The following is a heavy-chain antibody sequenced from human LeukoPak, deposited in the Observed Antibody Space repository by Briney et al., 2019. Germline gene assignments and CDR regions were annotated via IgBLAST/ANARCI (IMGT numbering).Heavy chain of an antibody. Sequence: SVKVSCKASGGTFSSYAISWVRQAPGQGLEWMGGIIPIFGTANYAQKFQGRVTITADESTSTAYMGLSSLRSEDTAVYYCAGGVAVAGTIDRSVFPYYFDYWGQGTLVTVSS. CDR2: IIPIFGTA. V-gene: IGHV1-69*01. CDR3: AGGVAVAGTIDRSVFPYYFDY. D-gene: IGHD6-19*01. CDR1: GGTFSSYA. J-gene: IGHJ4*02.